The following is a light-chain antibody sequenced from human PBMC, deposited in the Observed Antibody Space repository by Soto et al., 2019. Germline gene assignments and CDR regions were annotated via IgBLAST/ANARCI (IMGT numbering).Light chain of an antibody. CDR1: QGISSY. V-gene: IGKV1-8*01. CDR2: AAS. J-gene: IGKJ3*01. CDR3: LQYYSYPFT. Sequence: AIRMTQSPSSFSASTGDRVTITCRASQGISSYLAWYQQKPGKTPKLLIYAASTLQTVVPSRFSGSGSRTDFTLTSSCLQSEDFATYYCLQYYSYPFTFGPGTKVYIK.